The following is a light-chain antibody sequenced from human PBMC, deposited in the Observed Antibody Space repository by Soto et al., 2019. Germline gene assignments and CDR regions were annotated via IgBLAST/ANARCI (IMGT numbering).Light chain of an antibody. J-gene: IGKJ1*01. V-gene: IGKV1-5*03. Sequence: DIQMTQSPSTLSASVGDRVTITCRASQSISSWLDWYQQKPGKAPKLLIYKASSLESGVPSRFSGSGSGTAFTLTISSLQPDDFATYYCQQYNSSPWAFGQGNKVEL. CDR3: QQYNSSPWA. CDR1: QSISSW. CDR2: KAS.